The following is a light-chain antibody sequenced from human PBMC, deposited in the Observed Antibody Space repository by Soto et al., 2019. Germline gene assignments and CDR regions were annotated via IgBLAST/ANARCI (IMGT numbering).Light chain of an antibody. V-gene: IGKV4-1*01. J-gene: IGKJ5*01. CDR1: QSVLDSSNNKNY. Sequence: DIVMTQSPDSLAVSLGERATINCKSSQSVLDSSNNKNYIAWYQQKPGQPPKLLIYWASTRESGVPDRFSGSGSGTDFTLTISSLEPEDFAVYYCQQRSNWPPITFGQGTRLEIK. CDR3: QQRSNWPPIT. CDR2: WAS.